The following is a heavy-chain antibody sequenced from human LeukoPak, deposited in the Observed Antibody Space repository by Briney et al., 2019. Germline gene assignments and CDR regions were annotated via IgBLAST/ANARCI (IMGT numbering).Heavy chain of an antibody. CDR3: AKGITMIVVVTEPRFGRTPAIDY. J-gene: IGHJ4*02. Sequence: GGSLRLSCAASGFTFSSYGMHWVRQAPGKELEWVAFIRYDGSNKYYADSVKGRFTISRDNSKNTLYLQMNSLRAEDTAVYYCAKGITMIVVVTEPRFGRTPAIDYWGQGTLVTVSS. CDR1: GFTFSSYG. V-gene: IGHV3-30*02. CDR2: IRYDGSNK. D-gene: IGHD3-22*01.